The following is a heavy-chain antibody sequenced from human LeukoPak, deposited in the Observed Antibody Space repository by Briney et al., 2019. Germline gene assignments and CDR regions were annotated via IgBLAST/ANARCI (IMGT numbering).Heavy chain of an antibody. CDR3: AREGGFPIGSGSYNWFDP. J-gene: IGHJ5*02. V-gene: IGHV1-69*05. D-gene: IGHD3-10*01. Sequence: ASVKVSCKASGGTFSSYAISWVRQAPGQGLEWMGGIIPTFGTANYAQKFQGRVTITTDESTSTAYMELSSLRSEDTAVYYCAREGGFPIGSGSYNWFDPWGQGTLVTVSS. CDR1: GGTFSSYA. CDR2: IIPTFGTA.